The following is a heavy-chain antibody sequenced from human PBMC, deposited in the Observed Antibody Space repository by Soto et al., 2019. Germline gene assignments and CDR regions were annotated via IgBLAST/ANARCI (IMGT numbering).Heavy chain of an antibody. Sequence: SVKVSCKASGGTFSSYAISWVRQAPGQGLEWMGGIIPIFGTANYAQKFQGRVTITADESTSTAYMELSSLRSEDTAGYDCARGLPVYDFWRGPARLVLYYGMDLWPEGPTGPLPS. D-gene: IGHD3-3*01. V-gene: IGHV1-69*13. CDR2: IIPIFGTA. CDR1: GGTFSSYA. J-gene: IGHJ6*02. CDR3: ARGLPVYDFWRGPARLVLYYGMDL.